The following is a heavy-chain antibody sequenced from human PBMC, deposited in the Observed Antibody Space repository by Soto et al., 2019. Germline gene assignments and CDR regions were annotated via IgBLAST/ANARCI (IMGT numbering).Heavy chain of an antibody. CDR2: ISTSSSYT. CDR3: ARLRLTGYFDY. Sequence: QGPLVASGGGLVKPGGSLRLSCVASGFNFSDHYMTWIRQAPGKGLEWLSYISTSSSYTNYADSVKGRFTISRDNAMNSLYLQMNSLRAEDTAVYYCARLRLTGYFDYWGQGTLVTVSS. V-gene: IGHV3-11*05. J-gene: IGHJ4*02. CDR1: GFNFSDHY.